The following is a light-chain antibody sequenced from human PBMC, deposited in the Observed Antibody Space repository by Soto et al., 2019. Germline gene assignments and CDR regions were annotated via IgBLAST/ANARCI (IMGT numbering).Light chain of an antibody. CDR1: SSDVGGYDY. V-gene: IGLV2-14*01. CDR3: SSYTSTTTGVV. J-gene: IGLJ2*01. Sequence: QSALTQGASVSGSPGQSITISCTGTSSDVGGYDYVSWYQQYPGKAPKIMIYDVSNRPSGVSTRFSGSKSGNTASLTISGLQAEDEADYYCSSYTSTTTGVVFGGGTKLTVL. CDR2: DVS.